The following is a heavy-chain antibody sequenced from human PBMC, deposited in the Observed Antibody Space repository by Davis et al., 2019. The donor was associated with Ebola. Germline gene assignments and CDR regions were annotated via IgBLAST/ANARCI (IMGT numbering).Heavy chain of an antibody. CDR1: GFTFSGSA. V-gene: IGHV4-34*01. Sequence: ESLKISCAASGFTFSGSAMHWVRQPPGKGLEWIGEINHSGSTNYNPSLKSRVTISVDTSKNQFSLKLSSVTAADTAVYYCARLDYYDSSGYYTYYFDYWGQGTLVTVSS. D-gene: IGHD3-22*01. CDR2: INHSGST. J-gene: IGHJ4*02. CDR3: ARLDYYDSSGYYTYYFDY.